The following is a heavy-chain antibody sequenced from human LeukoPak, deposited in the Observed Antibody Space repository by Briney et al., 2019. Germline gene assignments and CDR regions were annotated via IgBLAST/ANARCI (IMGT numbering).Heavy chain of an antibody. V-gene: IGHV4-59*01. CDR1: GGSFSGYY. Sequence: PSETLPLTCAVYGGSFSGYYWSWIRQPPGKGLEWIGYIYYSGSTNYNPSLKSRVTISVDTSKNQFSLKLSSVTAADTAVYYCARDLLAYDSSGTLDAFDIWGQGTMVTVSS. D-gene: IGHD3-22*01. J-gene: IGHJ3*02. CDR2: IYYSGST. CDR3: ARDLLAYDSSGTLDAFDI.